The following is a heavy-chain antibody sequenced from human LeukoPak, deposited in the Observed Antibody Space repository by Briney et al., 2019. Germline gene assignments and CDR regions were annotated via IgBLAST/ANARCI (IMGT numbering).Heavy chain of an antibody. J-gene: IGHJ3*02. CDR3: ARSYSSTNFDAFDI. Sequence: SETLSLTCTVSGGSISSSNCYWGWIRQPPGKDLEWIGSFYYSGSTYYNPSLKRRVTISVDSSKNQFSLKLTSVTAADTAVYYCARSYSSTNFDAFDIWGPGTMVTVSS. D-gene: IGHD6-13*01. V-gene: IGHV4-39*01. CDR1: GGSISSSNCY. CDR2: FYYSGST.